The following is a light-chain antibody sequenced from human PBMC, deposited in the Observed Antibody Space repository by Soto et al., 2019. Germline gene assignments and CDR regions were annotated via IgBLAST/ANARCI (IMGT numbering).Light chain of an antibody. V-gene: IGLV1-40*01. Sequence: QSVLTQPPSVSGAPGQRVTISCTGSSSNIGAGYDVHWYQQLPGTAPKLLIYGNGNRPSGVPDRFSGSKSGTSASLAITGLQAQDEADYYCQSYDSSLSGSEVFGIGTKLTVL. CDR1: SSNIGAGYD. J-gene: IGLJ1*01. CDR2: GNG. CDR3: QSYDSSLSGSEV.